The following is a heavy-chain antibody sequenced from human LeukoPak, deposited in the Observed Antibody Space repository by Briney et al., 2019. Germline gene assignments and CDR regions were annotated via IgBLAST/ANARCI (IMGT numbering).Heavy chain of an antibody. CDR1: GDSISTSNSY. CDR3: ARVYYSNSYDYWYFDL. V-gene: IGHV4-39*07. Sequence: MPSETLSLTCTVSGDSISTSNSYWGWIRQPPGKGLEWIGSIYYSGNTYYNASLKSRVTISVDTSKNQFSLKLSSVTAADTAVYYCARVYYSNSYDYWYFDLWGRGTLVTVSS. D-gene: IGHD6-13*01. CDR2: IYYSGNT. J-gene: IGHJ2*01.